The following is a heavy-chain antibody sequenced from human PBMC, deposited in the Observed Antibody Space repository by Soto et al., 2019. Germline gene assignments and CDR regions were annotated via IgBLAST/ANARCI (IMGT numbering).Heavy chain of an antibody. V-gene: IGHV4-59*01. Sequence: SETLSLTCTFSGGSISSYYWSWIRQPPGKGLEWIGYIYYSGSTNYNPSLTSRVTISVDTSKNQFSLKLSSVTAADTAVYYCERAGRGSFYFDYWGQGTLVTVSS. CDR3: ERAGRGSFYFDY. D-gene: IGHD2-15*01. CDR2: IYYSGST. J-gene: IGHJ4*02. CDR1: GGSISSYY.